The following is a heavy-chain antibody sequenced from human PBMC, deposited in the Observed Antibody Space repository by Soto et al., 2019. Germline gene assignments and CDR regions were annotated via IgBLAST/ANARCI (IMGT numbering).Heavy chain of an antibody. CDR2: IYHSGST. V-gene: IGHV4-38-2*01. Sequence: PSENLSLTCAVSGYSISSGYYWGWIRQPPGKGLEWIGSIYHSGSTYYNPSLKSRVTISVDTAKNQFSLKLSSVTATDTAVYYCARAHYDTHFPHDSWGHGTLFIVS. J-gene: IGHJ5*01. CDR3: ARAHYDTHFPHDS. D-gene: IGHD3-22*01. CDR1: GYSISSGYY.